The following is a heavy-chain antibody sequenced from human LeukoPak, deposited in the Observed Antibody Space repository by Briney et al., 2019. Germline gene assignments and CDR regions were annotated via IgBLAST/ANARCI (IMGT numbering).Heavy chain of an antibody. CDR3: ARDLVGATPYYFDY. Sequence: SVKVSCKASGYTFTNYVITWVRQAPGQGLEWMGGIIPIFGTANYAQKFQGRVTITADESTSTAYMELSSLRSEDTAVYYCARDLVGATPYYFDYWGQGTLVTVSS. D-gene: IGHD1-26*01. J-gene: IGHJ4*02. V-gene: IGHV1-69*13. CDR2: IIPIFGTA. CDR1: GYTFTNYV.